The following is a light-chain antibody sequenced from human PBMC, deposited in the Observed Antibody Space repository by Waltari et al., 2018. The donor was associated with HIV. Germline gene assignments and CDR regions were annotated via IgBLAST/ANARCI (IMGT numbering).Light chain of an antibody. CDR2: KDT. Sequence: SYELTQPPSLSVSPGQTATITCSGSSLSGQYASWYQQRQGQAPVAIIDKDTERPPGIPERFSGSSSGKTVTLIISEAQTEDEADYYCQSADSSGGFRVFGGGTRLSVL. V-gene: IGLV3-25*03. CDR3: QSADSSGGFRV. CDR1: SLSGQY. J-gene: IGLJ3*02.